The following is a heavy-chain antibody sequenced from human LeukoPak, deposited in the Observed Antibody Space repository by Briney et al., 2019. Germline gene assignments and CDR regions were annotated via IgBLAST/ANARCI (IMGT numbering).Heavy chain of an antibody. J-gene: IGHJ4*02. CDR2: ISSSSSYI. V-gene: IGHV3-21*01. CDR3: ARGTYCSGGSCYPGGH. D-gene: IGHD2-15*01. CDR1: GFTFSSYW. Sequence: GGSLRLSCAASGFTFSSYWMSWVRQAPGKGLEWVSSISSSSSYIYYADSVKGRFTISRDNAKNSLYLQMNSLRGEDTGVYYCARGTYCSGGSCYPGGHWGQGPLVTVSS.